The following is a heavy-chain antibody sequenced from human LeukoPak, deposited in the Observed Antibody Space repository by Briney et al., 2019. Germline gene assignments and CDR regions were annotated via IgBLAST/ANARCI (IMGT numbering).Heavy chain of an antibody. CDR3: ARTPPGPDYRC. Sequence: PSETLSLTCTVSGGSIRTSNYYWRWIRQPPGKGLELIGNIYHGGSTYYTPSLRSRVTMSVDTSKNQFSLKLNSVTAADTAVYYCARTPPGPDYRCWGQGILVTVSS. J-gene: IGHJ4*02. V-gene: IGHV4-39*07. D-gene: IGHD1-14*01. CDR2: IYHGGST. CDR1: GGSIRTSNYY.